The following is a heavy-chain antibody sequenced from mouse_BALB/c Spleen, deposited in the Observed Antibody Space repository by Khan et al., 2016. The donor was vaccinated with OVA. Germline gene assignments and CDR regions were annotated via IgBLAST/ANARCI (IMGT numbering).Heavy chain of an antibody. Sequence: VQLQQSGPELVKPGASVKISCKTSGYTFPEYTVHWVKQSLGKSLDWIGVINPKNGGTAYNQKFKGKATLTVDKSSSTAYMEFHSLTSDDSAVDYCARDAGRYWGQGTSVTVAS. J-gene: IGHJ4*01. CDR1: GYTFPEYT. CDR2: INPKNGGT. D-gene: IGHD3-3*01. V-gene: IGHV1-18*01. CDR3: ARDAGRY.